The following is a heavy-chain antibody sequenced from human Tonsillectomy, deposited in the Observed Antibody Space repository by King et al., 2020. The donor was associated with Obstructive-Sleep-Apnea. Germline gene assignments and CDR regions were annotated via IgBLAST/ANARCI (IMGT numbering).Heavy chain of an antibody. J-gene: IGHJ4*02. V-gene: IGHV3-74*01. CDR1: GFTFSSYW. Sequence: VQLVESGGGLVQPGGSLRLSCAASGFTFSSYWMHWVRQAPGKGLVWVSRINSDGSSTRYADSVEGRFTFSRDNAKNTLYLQMNSLRAEDTAVYYCARDQWLADYFDYWGQGTLVTVSS. D-gene: IGHD6-19*01. CDR3: ARDQWLADYFDY. CDR2: INSDGSST.